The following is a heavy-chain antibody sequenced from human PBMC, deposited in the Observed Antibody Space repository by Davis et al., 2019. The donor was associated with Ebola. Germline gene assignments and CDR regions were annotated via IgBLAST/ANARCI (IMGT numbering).Heavy chain of an antibody. CDR2: ISWNSGSI. V-gene: IGHV3-9*01. CDR3: AKVGGSSWGEFDY. Sequence: SLKISCAASGFTFDDYAMHWVRQAPGKGLEWVSGISWNSGSIGYVDSVKGRFTISRDNAKNSLYLQMNNLRPEDTALYYCAKVGGSSWGEFDYWGQGTLVTVSS. D-gene: IGHD6-13*01. J-gene: IGHJ4*02. CDR1: GFTFDDYA.